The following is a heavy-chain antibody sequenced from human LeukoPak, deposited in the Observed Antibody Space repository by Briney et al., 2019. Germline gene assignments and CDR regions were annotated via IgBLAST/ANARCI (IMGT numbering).Heavy chain of an antibody. D-gene: IGHD5-12*01. CDR2: IYYSGST. V-gene: IGHV4-59*11. CDR3: ARGPSFSGYDYA. Sequence: SETLSLTRTVSGGSISSHYWSWIRQPPGKGLEWIGYIYYSGSTNYNPSLKSRVTIPVDTSKNRFSLKLSSVTAADTAVHYCARGPSFSGYDYAWGQGTLVTVSS. J-gene: IGHJ5*02. CDR1: GGSISSHY.